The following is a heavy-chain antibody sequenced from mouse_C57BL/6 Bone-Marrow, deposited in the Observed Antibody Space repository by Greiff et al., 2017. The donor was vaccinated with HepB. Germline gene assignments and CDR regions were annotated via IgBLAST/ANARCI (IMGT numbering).Heavy chain of an antibody. V-gene: IGHV1-19*01. CDR2: INPYNGGT. D-gene: IGHD2-4*01. J-gene: IGHJ3*01. Sequence: VQLKESGPVLVKPGASVKMSCKASGYTFTDYYMNWVKQSHGKSLEWIGVINPYNGGTSYNQKFKGKATLTVDKSSSTAYMELNSLTSEDSAVYYCAKRGDYDYGGAWFAYWGQGTLVTVSA. CDR1: GYTFTDYY. CDR3: AKRGDYDYGGAWFAY.